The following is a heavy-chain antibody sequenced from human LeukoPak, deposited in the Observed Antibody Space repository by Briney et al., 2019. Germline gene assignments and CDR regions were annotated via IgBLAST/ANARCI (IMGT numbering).Heavy chain of an antibody. CDR1: GYTFTAYF. V-gene: IGHV1-2*02. CDR3: ARDRDYYDSSGFDY. J-gene: IGHJ4*02. Sequence: ASVKVSCKASGYTFTAYFIHWVRQAPGQGLEWMGWINPNSGGTNYAQKFQGRVSMTRDTSISTAYMELSRLRSDDTAVYYCARDRDYYDSSGFDYWGQGTLVTVSS. CDR2: INPNSGGT. D-gene: IGHD3-22*01.